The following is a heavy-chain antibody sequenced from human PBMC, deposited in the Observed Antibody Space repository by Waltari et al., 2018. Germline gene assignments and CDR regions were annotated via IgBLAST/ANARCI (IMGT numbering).Heavy chain of an antibody. CDR2: MNPNGGNT. J-gene: IGHJ4*02. Sequence: QVQLVQSGAEVKKPGASGKVSCKASGYTFTGYDINWVRQATVQGLEWMGWMNPNGGNTGYAQKFQGKVTFTRKTSISTAYMELSSLVSEDTAVYYCARGRDPDFDYWGQGTLVTVSS. CDR1: GYTFTGYD. V-gene: IGHV1-8*03. CDR3: ARGRDPDFDY.